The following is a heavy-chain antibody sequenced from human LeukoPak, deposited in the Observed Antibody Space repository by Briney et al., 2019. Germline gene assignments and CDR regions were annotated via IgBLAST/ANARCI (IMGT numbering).Heavy chain of an antibody. Sequence: TGGSLRLSCAAPGITFSNYNMNWVRQAPGKGLEWISSITSSSSYTFYADSVKGRFTISRDNAKNSLYLQMNSLRAEDTAVYYCAKFLGGIRLGPFDYWGQGTLVTVSS. V-gene: IGHV3-21*04. CDR1: GITFSNYN. CDR2: ITSSSSYT. CDR3: AKFLGGIRLGPFDY. D-gene: IGHD3-16*01. J-gene: IGHJ4*02.